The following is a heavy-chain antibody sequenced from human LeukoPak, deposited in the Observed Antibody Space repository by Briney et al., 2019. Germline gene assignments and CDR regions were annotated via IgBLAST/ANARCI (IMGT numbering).Heavy chain of an antibody. CDR2: ISSSSSYI. CDR1: GFTFSSYS. V-gene: IGHV3-21*01. D-gene: IGHD2-2*01. J-gene: IGHJ4*02. Sequence: PGGSLRLSCAASGFTFSSYSMNWVRQAPGKGLEWVSSISSSSSYIYYADSVEGRFTISRDNAKNSLYLQMNSLRAEDTAVYYCARGAGGYCSSTSCQLTGTSYWGQGTLVTVSS. CDR3: ARGAGGYCSSTSCQLTGTSY.